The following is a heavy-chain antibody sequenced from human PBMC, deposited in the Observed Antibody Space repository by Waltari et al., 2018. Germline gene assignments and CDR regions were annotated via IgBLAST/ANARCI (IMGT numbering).Heavy chain of an antibody. V-gene: IGHV1-69*10. CDR1: GGTFSSYA. J-gene: IGHJ5*02. CDR2: IIPILGIA. CDR3: ARDGGDSGYDSGPYNWFDP. D-gene: IGHD5-12*01. Sequence: VQLVQSGAEVKKPGSSVKVSCKASGGTFSSYAISWVRQAPGQGLEWMGGIIPILGIANYAQKFQGRVTITADKSTSTAYMELSSLRSEDTAVYYCARDGGDSGYDSGPYNWFDPWGQGTLVTVSS.